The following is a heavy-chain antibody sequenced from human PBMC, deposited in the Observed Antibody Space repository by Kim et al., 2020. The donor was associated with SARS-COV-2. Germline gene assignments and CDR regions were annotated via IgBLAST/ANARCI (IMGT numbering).Heavy chain of an antibody. Sequence: VKGRFTISRDNAKNSLYLQMNSLRAEDTAVYYCARDPVGIVVGNEGAFDIWGQGTMVTVSS. V-gene: IGHV3-11*05. CDR3: ARDPVGIVVGNEGAFDI. D-gene: IGHD2-15*01. J-gene: IGHJ3*02.